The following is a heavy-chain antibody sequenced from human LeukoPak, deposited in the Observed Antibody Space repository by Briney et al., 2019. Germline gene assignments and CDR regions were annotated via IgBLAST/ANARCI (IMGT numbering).Heavy chain of an antibody. D-gene: IGHD5-12*01. V-gene: IGHV3-30*02. Sequence: GGSLRLSCTASGFTFSRYGIHWVRQAPGKGLEWVAFTRYDGTNKYYADSLRGRFTISRDNSKNTLYLQMNSLRAEDTAVYYCARDRDIVATITRGYFDYWGQGTLVTVSS. CDR2: TRYDGTNK. J-gene: IGHJ4*02. CDR3: ARDRDIVATITRGYFDY. CDR1: GFTFSRYG.